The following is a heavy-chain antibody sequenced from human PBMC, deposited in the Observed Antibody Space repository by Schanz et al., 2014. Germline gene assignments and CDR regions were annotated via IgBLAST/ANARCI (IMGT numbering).Heavy chain of an antibody. D-gene: IGHD6-13*01. CDR1: GFTFSNFA. CDR3: VKIGYTHWSLDD. Sequence: EVQLVEYGGGLVQPGESLRLSCAASGFTFSNFAIHWVRQAPGKGLEWVAAINQAASVQYYVDSVKGRFTISRDDAKNSHYLQMNSLRVEDTAVFYCVKIGYTHWSLDDWGQGILVTVSS. CDR2: INQAASVQ. V-gene: IGHV3-7*01. J-gene: IGHJ4*02.